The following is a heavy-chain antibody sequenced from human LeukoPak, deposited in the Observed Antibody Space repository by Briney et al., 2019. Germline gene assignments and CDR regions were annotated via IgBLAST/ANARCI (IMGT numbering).Heavy chain of an antibody. CDR2: IYYSGST. D-gene: IGHD3-16*01. Sequence: SETLSLTCTVSGGSISSYYRSWIRQPPGKGLEWIGYIYYSGSTNYNPSLKSRVTISVDTSKNQFSLKLSSVTAADTAVYYCARLAVLGEGDAFDIWGQGTMVTVSS. V-gene: IGHV4-59*08. CDR3: ARLAVLGEGDAFDI. CDR1: GGSISSYY. J-gene: IGHJ3*02.